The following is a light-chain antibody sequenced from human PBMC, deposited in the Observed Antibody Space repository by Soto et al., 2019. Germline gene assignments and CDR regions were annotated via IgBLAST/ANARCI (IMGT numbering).Light chain of an antibody. CDR3: LQHNFYPPT. CDR2: GAS. CDR1: QGIHKY. J-gene: IGKJ5*01. V-gene: IGKV1-17*03. Sequence: DIQMTQSPSAMSASVGDRVTITCRASQGIHKYLAWFQQKPGKVTKRLIYGASNLQSWVPSRFRGSGSGTEFTLTISSLQPEDFATYYCLQHNFYPPTFGQGTRLE.